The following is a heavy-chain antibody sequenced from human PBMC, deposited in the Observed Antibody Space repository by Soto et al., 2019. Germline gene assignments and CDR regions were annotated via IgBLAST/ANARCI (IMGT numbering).Heavy chain of an antibody. CDR1: GYSFTSYW. D-gene: IGHD3-10*01. CDR3: ARQSRRSYGSGYYFDC. CDR2: IYPGDSDT. J-gene: IGHJ4*02. Sequence: PGESLKISCKGSGYSFTSYWIAWVRQVPGKGLEWMGIIYPGDSDTRYSPSFQGQVTISADKSISTAYLQWSSLKASDTAMYYCARQSRRSYGSGYYFDCWGQGTLVTVSS. V-gene: IGHV5-51*01.